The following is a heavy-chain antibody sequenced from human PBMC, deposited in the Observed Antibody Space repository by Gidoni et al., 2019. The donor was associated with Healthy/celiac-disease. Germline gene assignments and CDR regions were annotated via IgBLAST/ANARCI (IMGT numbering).Heavy chain of an antibody. CDR3: ARGLSNDSSGFDAFDI. V-gene: IGHV4-34*01. J-gene: IGHJ3*02. CDR1: GGSFSGYY. D-gene: IGHD3-22*01. Sequence: QVQLQQWGAGLLKPSETLSLTCAVYGGSFSGYYWSWIRQPPGKGLEWIGEINHSGSTNYNPSLKSRVTISVDTSKNQFSLKLSSVTAADTAVYYCARGLSNDSSGFDAFDIWGQGTMVTVSS. CDR2: INHSGST.